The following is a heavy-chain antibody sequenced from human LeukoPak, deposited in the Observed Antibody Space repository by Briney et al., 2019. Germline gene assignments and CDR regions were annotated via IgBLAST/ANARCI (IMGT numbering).Heavy chain of an antibody. J-gene: IGHJ4*02. CDR3: ATEYGDYGLVSGY. Sequence: GGSLRLSCAASGFTVSNNYTSWVRQAPGKGLEWVSVIYSGGTYYADSVKGRFTISRDNSKNTLYLQMNSLRAEDTAVYYCATEYGDYGLVSGYWGQGTLVTVSS. CDR1: GFTVSNNY. CDR2: IYSGGT. V-gene: IGHV3-53*01. D-gene: IGHD4-17*01.